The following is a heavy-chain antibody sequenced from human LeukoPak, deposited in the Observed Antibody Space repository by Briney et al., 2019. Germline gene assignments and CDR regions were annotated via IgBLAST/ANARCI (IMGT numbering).Heavy chain of an antibody. D-gene: IGHD4-17*01. V-gene: IGHV3-48*03. Sequence: GGSLRLACAASGFTFSSYEMNWVRQAPGKGLEWVSYISSSGSTIYYADSVKGRFTISRDNAKNSLYLQMNSLRAEDTAVYYCASLLNDYGDYGGEDWGQGTLVTVSS. CDR1: GFTFSSYE. CDR3: ASLLNDYGDYGGED. CDR2: ISSSGSTI. J-gene: IGHJ4*02.